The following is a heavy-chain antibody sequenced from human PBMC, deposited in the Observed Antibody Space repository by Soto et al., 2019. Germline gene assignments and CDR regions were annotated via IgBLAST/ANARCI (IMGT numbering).Heavy chain of an antibody. D-gene: IGHD3-16*01. CDR3: ALCDPVGEPPGYFDY. Sequence: SETLSLTCTVSGGSISSSSYYWGWIRQPPGKGLEWIGSIYYSGSTYYNPSLKSRVTISVDTSKNQFSLKLSSVTAADTAVYYCALCDPVGEPPGYFDYWGQGTLVTVSS. J-gene: IGHJ4*02. CDR2: IYYSGST. V-gene: IGHV4-39*01. CDR1: GGSISSSSYY.